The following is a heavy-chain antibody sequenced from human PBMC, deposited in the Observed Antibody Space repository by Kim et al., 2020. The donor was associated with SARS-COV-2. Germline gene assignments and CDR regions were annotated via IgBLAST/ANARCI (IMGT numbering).Heavy chain of an antibody. Sequence: GGSLRLSCAASGFTFTNNWVGWVRQAPGKGLEWVASMNRDGSRRAYVDSVKGRFTISRDNAMDTLCLQMNSLGAEDTAVYTCVAGGHWAYWGQGILVTVST. J-gene: IGHJ4*02. V-gene: IGHV3-7*01. D-gene: IGHD3-10*01. CDR2: MNRDGSRR. CDR1: GFTFTNNW. CDR3: VAGGHWAY.